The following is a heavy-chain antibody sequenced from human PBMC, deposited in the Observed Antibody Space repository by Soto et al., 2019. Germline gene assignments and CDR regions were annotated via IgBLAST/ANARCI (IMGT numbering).Heavy chain of an antibody. Sequence: SVKVSCKASGGTFSSYAISWVRQAPGQGLEWMGGIIPIFGTANYAQKFQGRVTITADESTSTAYMELSSLRSDDTAVYYCARDLLSNNPVRPWGQGTLVTVSS. D-gene: IGHD1-1*01. V-gene: IGHV1-69*13. J-gene: IGHJ5*02. CDR2: IIPIFGTA. CDR1: GGTFSSYA. CDR3: ARDLLSNNPVRP.